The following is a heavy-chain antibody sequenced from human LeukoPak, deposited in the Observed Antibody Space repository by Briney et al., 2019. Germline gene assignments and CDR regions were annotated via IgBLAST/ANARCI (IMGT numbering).Heavy chain of an antibody. CDR3: ARPAAPGVHDAFDI. D-gene: IGHD2-2*01. CDR1: GFTFSSYG. J-gene: IGHJ3*02. CDR2: IWYDGSNK. V-gene: IGHV3-33*01. Sequence: GGSLRLSCAASGFTFSSYGMHWVRQALGKGLEWVAVIWYDGSNKYYADSVKGRFTISRDNSKNTLYLQMNSLRAEDTAVYYCARPAAPGVHDAFDIWGQGTMVTVSS.